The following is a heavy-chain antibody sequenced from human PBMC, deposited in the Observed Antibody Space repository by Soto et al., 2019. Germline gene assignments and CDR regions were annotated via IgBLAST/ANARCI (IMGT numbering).Heavy chain of an antibody. V-gene: IGHV4-31*03. CDR3: ARNPTV. D-gene: IGHD4-17*01. CDR2: IYYSGST. Sequence: PSATLSLTCTFSGCSFSSSGYYWSWIRQHPGKGLEWIGYIYYSGSTYYNPSLKSRVTISVDTSKNQFSLKLSSVTAADTAVYYCARNPTVWGQGTLVTVSS. J-gene: IGHJ4*02. CDR1: GCSFSSSGYY.